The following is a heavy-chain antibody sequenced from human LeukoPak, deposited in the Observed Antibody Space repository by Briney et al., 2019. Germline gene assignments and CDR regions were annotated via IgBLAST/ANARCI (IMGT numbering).Heavy chain of an antibody. J-gene: IGHJ5*02. D-gene: IGHD3-10*01. CDR1: GGSFSGYY. CDR2: INHSGST. V-gene: IGHV4-34*01. Sequence: PSETLSLTCAVYGGSFSGYYWSWIRQPPGKGLEWIGEINHSGSTNYNPSLKSRVTISVDTSKNQFSLKLSSVTAADTAVYYCARVVTMVRGVMTHWFDPWGQGTLVTVSS. CDR3: ARVVTMVRGVMTHWFDP.